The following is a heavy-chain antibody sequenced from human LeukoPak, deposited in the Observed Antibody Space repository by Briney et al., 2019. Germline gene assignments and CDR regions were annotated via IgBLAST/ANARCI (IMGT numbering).Heavy chain of an antibody. CDR1: GGSISSYY. CDR2: IYISGST. CDR3: ARTSSSWSPYDY. V-gene: IGHV4-4*07. Sequence: DTLSLTGTVSGGSISSYYWSWIRQPAGKGPERIGRIYISGSTNQNPSLKSRVTMSVDTSRNQVSLTMTSVTAADTAVYYCARTSSSWSPYDYWGQGTLVIVSS. J-gene: IGHJ4*02. D-gene: IGHD6-13*01.